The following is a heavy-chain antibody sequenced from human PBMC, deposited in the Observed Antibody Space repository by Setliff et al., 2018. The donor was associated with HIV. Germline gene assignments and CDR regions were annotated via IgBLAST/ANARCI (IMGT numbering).Heavy chain of an antibody. CDR2: INPNSGGT. CDR3: AVTVGLQFLERLGKGAEYFQH. Sequence: ASVKVSCKASRYAFTGYYMHWVRQAPGQGLEWMGWINPNSGGTNYAQKFQGWVTMTRDTSISTAYMELSRLRSADTAVYYCAVTVGLQFLERLGKGAEYFQHWGQGTGVTVSS. J-gene: IGHJ1*01. CDR1: RYAFTGYY. D-gene: IGHD3-3*01. V-gene: IGHV1-2*04.